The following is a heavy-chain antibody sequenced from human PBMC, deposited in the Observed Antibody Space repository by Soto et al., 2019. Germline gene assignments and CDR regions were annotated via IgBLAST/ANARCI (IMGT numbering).Heavy chain of an antibody. V-gene: IGHV4-39*01. CDR1: AGSISSTSYY. D-gene: IGHD7-27*01. J-gene: IGHJ4*02. CDR2: IYYSGST. Sequence: SETLSLTCTVSAGSISSTSYYWGWIRQPPGKGLGWIGTIYYSGSTYYNPSLKSRVTISVGTSKNQFSLKLSSVTAADTAVYYCPSPANWGILYCGQGPLVTVYS. CDR3: PSPANWGILY.